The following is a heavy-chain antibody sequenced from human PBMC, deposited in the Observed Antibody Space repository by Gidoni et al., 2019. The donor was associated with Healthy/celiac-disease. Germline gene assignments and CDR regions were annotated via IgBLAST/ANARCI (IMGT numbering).Heavy chain of an antibody. Sequence: EVQLVESGGGLVQPGRSLRLSCAASGFTFDDYAMHWVRQAPGKGLEWVSGISWNSGSIGYADSVKGRFTISRDNAKNSLYLQMNSLRAEDTALYYCAKDAEVVPAASMDVWGQGTTVTVSS. D-gene: IGHD2-2*01. J-gene: IGHJ6*02. V-gene: IGHV3-9*01. CDR1: GFTFDDYA. CDR2: ISWNSGSI. CDR3: AKDAEVVPAASMDV.